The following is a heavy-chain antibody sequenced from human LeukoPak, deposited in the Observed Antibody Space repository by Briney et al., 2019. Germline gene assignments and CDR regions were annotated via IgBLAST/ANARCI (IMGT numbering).Heavy chain of an antibody. J-gene: IGHJ4*02. V-gene: IGHV3-66*01. CDR2: IYSGGST. Sequence: GGSLRLSCAASGFTVSSNYMSWVRQAPGKGLEWVSVIYSGGSTYYADSVKGRFTISRDNAKNTLYLQMNSLRAEDTAVYYCARDGDDYGDYGGDWGQGTLVTVSS. CDR1: GFTVSSNY. D-gene: IGHD4-17*01. CDR3: ARDGDDYGDYGGD.